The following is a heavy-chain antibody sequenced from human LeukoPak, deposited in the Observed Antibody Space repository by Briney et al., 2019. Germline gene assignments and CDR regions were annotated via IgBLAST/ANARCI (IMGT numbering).Heavy chain of an antibody. Sequence: SETLSLTCTVSGGSISSGGYYWSWIRQHPGKGLEWIGYIYYSGSTYYNPSLKSRVTISVDTSKNQFSLKLSSVTAADTAVYYCARGLTGAGDYWGQGTLVTVSS. J-gene: IGHJ4*02. CDR1: GGSISSGGYY. V-gene: IGHV4-31*03. CDR2: IYYSGST. D-gene: IGHD3-9*01. CDR3: ARGLTGAGDY.